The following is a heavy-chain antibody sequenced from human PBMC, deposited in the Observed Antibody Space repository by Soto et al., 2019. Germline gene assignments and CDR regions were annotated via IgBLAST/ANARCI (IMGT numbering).Heavy chain of an antibody. J-gene: IGHJ5*02. V-gene: IGHV1-3*01. CDR3: ARDSIWFGET. CDR1: GYTFTSYA. D-gene: IGHD3-10*01. Sequence: GASVKVSCKASGYTFTSYAMHWVRQAPGQRLEWMGWINAGNGNTNYAQKLQGRVTMTTDTSTSTAYMELRSLRSDDTAVYYCARDSIWFGETWGQGTLVTVSS. CDR2: INAGNGNT.